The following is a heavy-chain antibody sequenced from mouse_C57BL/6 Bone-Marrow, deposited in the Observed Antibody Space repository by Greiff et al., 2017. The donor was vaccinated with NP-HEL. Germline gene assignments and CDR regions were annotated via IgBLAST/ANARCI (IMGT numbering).Heavy chain of an antibody. CDR2: ISSGGDYI. V-gene: IGHV5-9-1*02. CDR1: GFTFSSYA. J-gene: IGHJ3*01. CDR3: TRDGIGAWFAY. D-gene: IGHD2-14*01. Sequence: EVKVEESGEGLVKPGGSLKLSCAASGFTFSSYAMSWVRQTPEKRLEWVAYISSGGDYIYYADTVKGRFTISRDNARNPLYLQMSSLKSEDTAMYYCTRDGIGAWFAYWGQGTLVTVSA.